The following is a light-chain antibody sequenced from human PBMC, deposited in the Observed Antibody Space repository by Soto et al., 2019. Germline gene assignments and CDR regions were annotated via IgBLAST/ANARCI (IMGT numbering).Light chain of an antibody. CDR1: SSDVGSYNL. CDR2: EGS. V-gene: IGLV2-23*01. Sequence: ALTQPASVPGSPGQSITISCTGTSSDVGSYNLVSWYQQHPGKAPKLMIYEGSKRPSGVSNRFSGSKSGNTASLTISGLQAEDEADYYCCSYAGSSKDVFGTGTKVTVL. CDR3: CSYAGSSKDV. J-gene: IGLJ1*01.